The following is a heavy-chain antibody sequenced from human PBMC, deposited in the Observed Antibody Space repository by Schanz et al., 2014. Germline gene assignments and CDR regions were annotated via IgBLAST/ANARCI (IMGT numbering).Heavy chain of an antibody. Sequence: EVQLVESGGGLVKPGGSLRLSCAASGFIVRSNYMTWVRQAPGKGLEWVSFVHPGGSTYYPDSVKGRFTISRDSSKNTLYLQMNSLRPEDTAIYYCAKNQYDDVDLSSFYFDFWGQGTLVTVSS. CDR1: GFIVRSNY. V-gene: IGHV3-66*01. D-gene: IGHD3-10*02. CDR3: AKNQYDDVDLSSFYFDF. J-gene: IGHJ4*02. CDR2: VHPGGST.